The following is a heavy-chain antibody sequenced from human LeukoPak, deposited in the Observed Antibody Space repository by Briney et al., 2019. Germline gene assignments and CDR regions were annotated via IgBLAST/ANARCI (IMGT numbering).Heavy chain of an antibody. D-gene: IGHD2-2*01. Sequence: GGSLRLSCAASGFTFSSYSMNWVRQAPGKGLEWVSSISSSSSYIYYADSVKGRFTISRDNAKNSLYLQMNSLRAEDTAVYYCAREPALYYFDYWGQGTLVTASS. CDR2: ISSSSSYI. V-gene: IGHV3-21*01. J-gene: IGHJ4*02. CDR1: GFTFSSYS. CDR3: AREPALYYFDY.